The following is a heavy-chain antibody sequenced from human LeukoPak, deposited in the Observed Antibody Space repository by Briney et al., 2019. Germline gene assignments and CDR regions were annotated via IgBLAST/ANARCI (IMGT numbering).Heavy chain of an antibody. Sequence: GGSLRLSCAASGFTFSSYWMSWVRQAPGKGLEWVANIKKDGSEKYYVDSVKGRFTISRDNAKNSLYLQMNSLRAEDTAVYYCARDIRAYYDFWSGYYKGPALDYWGQGTLVTVSS. CDR1: GFTFSSYW. D-gene: IGHD3-3*01. V-gene: IGHV3-7*01. CDR2: IKKDGSEK. CDR3: ARDIRAYYDFWSGYYKGPALDY. J-gene: IGHJ4*02.